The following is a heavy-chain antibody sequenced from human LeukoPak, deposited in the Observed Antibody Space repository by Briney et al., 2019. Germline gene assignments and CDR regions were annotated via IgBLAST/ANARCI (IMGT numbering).Heavy chain of an antibody. CDR1: GFTFSNYG. V-gene: IGHV3-30*18. CDR3: AKRGDGGHKSLEY. CDR2: ITYDGSSE. J-gene: IGHJ4*02. Sequence: GGSLRLSCAASGFTFSNYGMHWVRQAPGKGLEWVATITYDGSSEYYADSVKDRFTVSRDNSKNTLYLQMSSLKTEDTAVYYCAKRGDGGHKSLEYWGQGTLVIVSS. D-gene: IGHD3-16*01.